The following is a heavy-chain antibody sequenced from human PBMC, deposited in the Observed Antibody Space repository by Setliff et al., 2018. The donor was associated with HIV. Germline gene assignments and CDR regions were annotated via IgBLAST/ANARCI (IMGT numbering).Heavy chain of an antibody. Sequence: ASVKVSCKASGYSFTTHDINWVRQAAGQGLEWMGWMNPDSRNTGYAQRFEGRVTLTWDTSISTAYLELNHLKSDDTAVYYCARARTDYYDRRRRSHYYIDVWARGATVTVSS. CDR1: GYSFTTHD. CDR3: ARARTDYYDRRRRSHYYIDV. J-gene: IGHJ6*03. CDR2: MNPDSRNT. D-gene: IGHD3-22*01. V-gene: IGHV1-8*02.